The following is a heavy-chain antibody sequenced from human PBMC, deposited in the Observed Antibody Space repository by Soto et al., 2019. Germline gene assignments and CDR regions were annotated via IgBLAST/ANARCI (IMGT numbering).Heavy chain of an antibody. V-gene: IGHV4-39*01. Sequence: PSETLSLTSPVSGCSISSDSLSWAWIRQPPGKGLEWIGIIYYSGDTYYNPSLAGRLTMSVDTSNQFSLTLRSVTAADTALYYCARNQPQRYCSGGTCRPAYGMDVWGQGTTVTVSS. J-gene: IGHJ6*02. D-gene: IGHD2-15*01. CDR2: IYYSGDT. CDR3: ARNQPQRYCSGGTCRPAYGMDV. CDR1: GCSISSDSLS.